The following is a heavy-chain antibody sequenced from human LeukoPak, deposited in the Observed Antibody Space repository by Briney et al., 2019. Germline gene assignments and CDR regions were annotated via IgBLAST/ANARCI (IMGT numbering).Heavy chain of an antibody. J-gene: IGHJ4*02. V-gene: IGHV3-21*01. CDR1: GFTVSSYS. D-gene: IGHD1-26*01. CDR3: AKDQGLKWELLGTFDY. Sequence: GGSLRLSCAASGFTVSSYSMNWVRQAAGKGLERVSSISSSSSYIYYADSVKGRFTISRDNAKNSLYLQMNSLRAGDTAVYYCAKDQGLKWELLGTFDYWGQGTLVTVSS. CDR2: ISSSSSYI.